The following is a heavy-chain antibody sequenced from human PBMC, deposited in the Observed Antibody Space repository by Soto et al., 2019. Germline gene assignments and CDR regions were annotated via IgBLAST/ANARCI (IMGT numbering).Heavy chain of an antibody. V-gene: IGHV4-31*03. D-gene: IGHD3-22*01. CDR3: ARVLSSGYYYRDYGMDV. Sequence: SETLSLTCTVSGGSISSGGYYWSWIRQHPGKGLEWIGYIYYSGSTYYNPSLKSRVTISVDTSKNQFSLKLSSVTAADTAVYYCARVLSSGYYYRDYGMDVWGQGTTVTVSS. CDR1: GGSISSGGYY. J-gene: IGHJ6*02. CDR2: IYYSGST.